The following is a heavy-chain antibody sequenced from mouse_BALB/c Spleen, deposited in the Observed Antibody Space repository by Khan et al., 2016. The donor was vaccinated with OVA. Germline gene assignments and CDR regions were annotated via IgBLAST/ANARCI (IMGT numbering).Heavy chain of an antibody. V-gene: IGHV1-77*01. CDR3: ARRNYFGYTFAY. D-gene: IGHD1-2*01. CDR1: GYTFTDYY. Sequence: QVQLQQSGAELARPGASVKLSCKASGYTFTDYYINWVKQRTGQGLEWIGEISPGSGDTYYNERFKGKATLTADKSSSTAYMQLSSLTSEASAVYFCARRNYFGYTFAYWGKWTLVTVSA. CDR2: ISPGSGDT. J-gene: IGHJ3*01.